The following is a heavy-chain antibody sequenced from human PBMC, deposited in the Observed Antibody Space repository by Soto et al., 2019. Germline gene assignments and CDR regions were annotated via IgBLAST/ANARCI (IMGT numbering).Heavy chain of an antibody. CDR1: GFNFVNYA. CDR2: ISGIGGNT. D-gene: IGHD6-19*01. Sequence: GGSLRLSCVASGFNFVNYAISWVLQGPGKGLEWVSGISGIGGNTYYADSVKGRFTIFRDRSKNTLYLQMGSLRGEDTAVYYCAKAIEQWLVRGASGYYGMDVWGPGTTVTVSS. CDR3: AKAIEQWLVRGASGYYGMDV. J-gene: IGHJ6*02. V-gene: IGHV3-23*01.